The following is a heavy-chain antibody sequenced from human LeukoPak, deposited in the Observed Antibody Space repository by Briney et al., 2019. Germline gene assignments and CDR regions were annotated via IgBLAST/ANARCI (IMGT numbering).Heavy chain of an antibody. V-gene: IGHV3-74*01. Sequence: GGSLRLSCAASGFTFNRPWMHWVRQAPGKGLVWVSRTNDDGSTTNYTDSVKDRFTISRDNAKNTLYLQMNSLRAEDTAVYYCARALGSSSDYWGQGTLVTVAS. D-gene: IGHD3-10*01. CDR3: ARALGSSSDY. CDR2: TNDDGSTT. J-gene: IGHJ4*02. CDR1: GFTFNRPW.